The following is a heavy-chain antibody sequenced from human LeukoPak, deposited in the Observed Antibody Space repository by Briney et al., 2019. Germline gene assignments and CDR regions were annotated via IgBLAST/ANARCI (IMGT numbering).Heavy chain of an antibody. J-gene: IGHJ5*02. D-gene: IGHD6-6*01. Sequence: SETLPLTCTVSGGSISSSSYYWGWIRQPPGKGLEWIGSIYYSGSTYYNPSLKSRVTISVDTSKNQFSLKLSSVTAADTAVYYCARTYSSSFFDPWGQGTPVTVSS. CDR1: GGSISSSSYY. CDR2: IYYSGST. V-gene: IGHV4-39*07. CDR3: ARTYSSSFFDP.